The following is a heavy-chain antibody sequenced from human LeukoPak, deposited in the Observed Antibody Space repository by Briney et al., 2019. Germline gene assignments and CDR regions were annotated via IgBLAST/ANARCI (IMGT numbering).Heavy chain of an antibody. CDR3: ARDFIYYDSSGTLDY. CDR1: GYTFTSYA. J-gene: IGHJ4*02. V-gene: IGHV1-3*01. CDR2: INAGNGNT. Sequence: ASVKVSCKASGYTFTSYAMHWVRQAPGQRLEWMGWINAGNGNTKYSQKFQGRVTITRDTSASTAYMELSSLRSEDTAVYYCARDFIYYDSSGTLDYWGQGTLVTVSS. D-gene: IGHD3-22*01.